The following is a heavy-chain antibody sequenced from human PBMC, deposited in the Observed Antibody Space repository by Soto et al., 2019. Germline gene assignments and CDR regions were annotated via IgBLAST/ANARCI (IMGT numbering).Heavy chain of an antibody. V-gene: IGHV3-23*01. D-gene: IGHD3-10*01. CDR1: GFTFSSYA. CDR3: AKDPTSVLLWFGKSHSGHAFDI. Sequence: EVQLLESGGGLVQPGGSLRLSCAASGFTFSSYAMSWVRQAPGKGLEWVSAISGSGGSTYYADSVKGRFTISRDNSKNPLYLQMNSLRSEDTAVYYCAKDPTSVLLWFGKSHSGHAFDIWGQGTMVTVSS. J-gene: IGHJ3*02. CDR2: ISGSGGST.